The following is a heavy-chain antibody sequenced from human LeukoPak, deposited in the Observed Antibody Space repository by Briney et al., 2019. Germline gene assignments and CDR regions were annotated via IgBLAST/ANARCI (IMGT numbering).Heavy chain of an antibody. Sequence: GGSLRLSCAVSGFPFSIYEMNWVRQAPGKGLEWVSNIGSSGTTRYYADSVKGRFSISRDNAKNSLYLQMNSLRVEDTGVYYCALLAVASDFDYWGQGALVAVSS. CDR3: ALLAVASDFDY. J-gene: IGHJ4*02. CDR2: IGSSGTTR. V-gene: IGHV3-48*03. D-gene: IGHD6-19*01. CDR1: GFPFSIYE.